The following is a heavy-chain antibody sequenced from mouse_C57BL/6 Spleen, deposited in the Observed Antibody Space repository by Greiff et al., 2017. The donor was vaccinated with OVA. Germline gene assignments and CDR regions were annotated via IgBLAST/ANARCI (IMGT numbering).Heavy chain of an antibody. CDR1: GYTFTSYG. CDR3: ASPHYYGSSYVYWYFDV. Sequence: QVQLKQSGAELARPGASVKLSCKASGYTFTSYGISWVKQRTGQGLEWIGEIYPRSGNTYYNEKFKGKATLTADKSSSTAYMELRSLTSEDSAVYFCASPHYYGSSYVYWYFDVWGTGTTVTVSS. CDR2: IYPRSGNT. D-gene: IGHD1-1*01. J-gene: IGHJ1*03. V-gene: IGHV1-81*01.